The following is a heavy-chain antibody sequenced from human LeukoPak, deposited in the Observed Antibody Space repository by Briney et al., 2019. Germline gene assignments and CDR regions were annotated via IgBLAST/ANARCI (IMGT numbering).Heavy chain of an antibody. D-gene: IGHD3-10*01. CDR3: TRDRAGTQSWVEFDL. J-gene: IGHJ5*02. V-gene: IGHV3-66*03. Sequence: PGGSLRLTCAASGFSVSSTYMSWVRQAPGEGLERVSLIYTSGSTFYADSVMGRFTISRDNSKNTLFLQMNSLRAEDSAVYYCTRDRAGTQSWVEFDLWGQGTLVTVSS. CDR2: IYTSGST. CDR1: GFSVSSTY.